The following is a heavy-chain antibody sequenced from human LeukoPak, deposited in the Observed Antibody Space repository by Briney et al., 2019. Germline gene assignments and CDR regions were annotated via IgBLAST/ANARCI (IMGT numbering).Heavy chain of an antibody. Sequence: GASVKVSCKASGYTFTGYYMHWVRQAPGQGLEWMGWINPNSGGTNYAQKFQGRVTMTRDTSISTAYMELSRLRSDDTAVYYCARVRPAKLWYFDLWGRGTLVTVSS. CDR2: INPNSGGT. J-gene: IGHJ2*01. V-gene: IGHV1-2*02. CDR3: ARVRPAKLWYFDL. CDR1: GYTFTGYY. D-gene: IGHD2-2*01.